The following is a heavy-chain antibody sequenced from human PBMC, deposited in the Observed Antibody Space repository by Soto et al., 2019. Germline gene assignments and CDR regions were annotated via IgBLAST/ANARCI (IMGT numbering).Heavy chain of an antibody. CDR1: GGSISNYY. J-gene: IGHJ4*02. CDR2: IYYSGST. D-gene: IGHD6-13*01. CDR3: ARDESSSWYNF. Sequence: ASETLSLTCTISGGSISNYYWTWIRQPPGKGLEWIGLIYYSGSTKYNPSLRSRVTISVDTSKNQFSLKLSSVTAADTAVYYCARDESSSWYNFWGQGTLVTVSS. V-gene: IGHV4-59*01.